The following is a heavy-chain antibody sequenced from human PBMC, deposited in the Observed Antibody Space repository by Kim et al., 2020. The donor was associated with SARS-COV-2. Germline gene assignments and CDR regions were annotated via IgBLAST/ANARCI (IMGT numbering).Heavy chain of an antibody. V-gene: IGHV3-43D*03. CDR3: AKDGGPDYYYYYGMDV. J-gene: IGHJ6*02. CDR1: GFTFDDYA. Sequence: GGSLRLSCAASGFTFDDYAMHWVRQAPGKGLEWVSLISWDGGSTYYADSVKGRFTISRDNSKNSLYLQMNSLRAEDTALYYCAKDGGPDYYYYYGMDVWGQGTTVTVSS. CDR2: ISWDGGST.